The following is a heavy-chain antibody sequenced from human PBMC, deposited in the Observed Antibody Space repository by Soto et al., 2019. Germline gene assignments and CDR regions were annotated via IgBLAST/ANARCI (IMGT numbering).Heavy chain of an antibody. D-gene: IGHD5-18*01. V-gene: IGHV1-2*02. J-gene: IGHJ4*02. CDR3: ARSRGYSYGYVHY. Sequence: VASVKVSCKASGYTFTGYYMHWVRQAPGQGLEWMGWINPNSGGTNYAQKFQGRVTMTRDTSISTAYMELSRLRSNDTAVYYCARSRGYSYGYVHYWGQGTLVTVSS. CDR2: INPNSGGT. CDR1: GYTFTGYY.